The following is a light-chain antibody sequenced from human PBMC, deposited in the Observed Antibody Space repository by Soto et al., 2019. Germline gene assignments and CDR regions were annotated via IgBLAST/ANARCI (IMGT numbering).Light chain of an antibody. Sequence: EIVLTQSPGTLSLSPGERATLSCRASQSVSSSYLAWYQQKPGQAPRLLIYGASSRATGIPDRFSGSGSGTDFTLTIPSLQSEDFAVYYCQQYKNWPPLTFGGGTKVDIK. V-gene: IGKV3-20*01. J-gene: IGKJ4*01. CDR1: QSVSSSY. CDR2: GAS. CDR3: QQYKNWPPLT.